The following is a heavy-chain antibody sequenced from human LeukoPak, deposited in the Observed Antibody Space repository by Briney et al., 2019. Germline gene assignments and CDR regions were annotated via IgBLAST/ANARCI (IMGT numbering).Heavy chain of an antibody. CDR3: ARDSLESNYYDSSGYTDAFDI. CDR2: ISSSSSYI. Sequence: GGSLRLSCAASGFTFSSYSMNWVRQAPGKELEWVSSISSSSSYIYYADSVKGRFTISRDNAKNSLYLQMNSLRAEDTAVYYCARDSLESNYYDSSGYTDAFDIWGQGTMVTVSS. J-gene: IGHJ3*02. CDR1: GFTFSSYS. D-gene: IGHD3-22*01. V-gene: IGHV3-21*01.